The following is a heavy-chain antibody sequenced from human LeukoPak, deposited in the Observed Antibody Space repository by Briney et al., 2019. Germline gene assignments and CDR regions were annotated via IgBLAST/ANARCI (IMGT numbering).Heavy chain of an antibody. J-gene: IGHJ5*02. CDR3: ARAVTYFYGSVTYDWFDP. V-gene: IGHV3-74*01. CDR2: IKSDGST. D-gene: IGHD3-10*01. CDR1: GFTFSSYW. Sequence: GRSLRLSCAASGFTFSSYWMHWVRQTPGKGLVWISRIKSDGSTIYADSVKGRFTISRDNVKNTLYLQMNSLRAEDTAIYYCARAVTYFYGSVTYDWFDPWGQGTLVTVSS.